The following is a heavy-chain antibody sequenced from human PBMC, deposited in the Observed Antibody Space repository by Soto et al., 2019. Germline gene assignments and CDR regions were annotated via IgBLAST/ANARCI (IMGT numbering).Heavy chain of an antibody. CDR3: ARSQRGRTAFTFDY. CDR1: GDSVSNVNYY. Sequence: QVQLQESGPGLVKPSETLSLTCAVSGDSVSNVNYYWSWIRQPPGKGLEWIGYIYYSGTTNYNSYLKSRLSLSVDMSKNQFSLKLASVTAADTAVYFCARSQRGRTAFTFDYWGQGALVTVSS. D-gene: IGHD3-16*01. J-gene: IGHJ4*02. V-gene: IGHV4-61*01. CDR2: IYYSGTT.